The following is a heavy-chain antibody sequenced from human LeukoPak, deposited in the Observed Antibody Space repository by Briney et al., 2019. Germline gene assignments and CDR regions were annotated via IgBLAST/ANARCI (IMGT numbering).Heavy chain of an antibody. CDR1: GFTFSSYV. D-gene: IGHD6-19*01. CDR3: AEVSSGWYGVDY. V-gene: IGHV3-23*01. Sequence: GGSLRLSCAASGFTFSSYVMSWVRQAPGKGLDWVSAISGSGGSTYYADSVKGRFTISRDNSKNTLYLQMNSLRAEDTAVYYSAEVSSGWYGVDYWGQGTMVTV. CDR2: ISGSGGST. J-gene: IGHJ4*02.